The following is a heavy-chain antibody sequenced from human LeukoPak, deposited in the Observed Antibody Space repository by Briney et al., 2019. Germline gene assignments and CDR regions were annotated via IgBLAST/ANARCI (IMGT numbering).Heavy chain of an antibody. D-gene: IGHD5-12*01. CDR2: ISYDGSNK. J-gene: IGHJ4*02. CDR1: GFTFSSYG. CDR3: AGGRLVAASKAVAIDY. V-gene: IGHV3-30*03. Sequence: GGSLRLSCAASGFTFSSYGMHWVRQAPGKGLEWVAVISYDGSNKYYADSVKGRFTISRDNSKNTLYLQMNSLRAEDTAVYYCAGGRLVAASKAVAIDYWGQGTLVTVSS.